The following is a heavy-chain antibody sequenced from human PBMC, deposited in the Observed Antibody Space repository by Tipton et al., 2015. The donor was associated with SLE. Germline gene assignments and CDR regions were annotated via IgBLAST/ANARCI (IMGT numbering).Heavy chain of an antibody. CDR3: AREGTTRKDAFDI. D-gene: IGHD1-1*01. CDR2: ICTSGGN. Sequence: TLSLTCTVSGGSISSYYWSWFRQPAGKGLEWIGRICTSGGNNYNPSLKSRVTMSVDTSRNQFSLKLSSVTAADTAVYYCAREGTTRKDAFDIWGQGTMVTVSS. CDR1: GGSISSYY. V-gene: IGHV4-4*07. J-gene: IGHJ3*02.